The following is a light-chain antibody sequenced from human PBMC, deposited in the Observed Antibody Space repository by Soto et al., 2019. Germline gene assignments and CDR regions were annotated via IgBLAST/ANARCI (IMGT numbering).Light chain of an antibody. CDR1: QDNSNY. V-gene: IGKV1-33*01. CDR3: QQYDNLHLT. CDR2: DAS. J-gene: IGKJ4*01. Sequence: DIQMTQSPSSQSASVGERVTITCQASQDNSNYLNWYQQKAGKAPRLLIYDASNLETGVPSRFSGSGSGTDFTFTISSLQPEDIATYYCQQYDNLHLTFGGGTKVEIK.